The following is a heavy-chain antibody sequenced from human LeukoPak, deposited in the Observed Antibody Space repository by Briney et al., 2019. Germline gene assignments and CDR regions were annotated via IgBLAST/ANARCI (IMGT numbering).Heavy chain of an antibody. V-gene: IGHV3-23*01. D-gene: IGHD3-10*01. CDR1: GFTFSSYA. CDR2: MSGSVGST. Sequence: PGGSLRLSCAASGFTFSSYAMSWVRQAPGEGREWVSAMSGSVGSTYYADSVKGRFTISRDNSKNTLYLQMTSLRAEDTAVYYCAKWGRRITMVRGVIPNWFDPWGQGTLVTVSS. CDR3: AKWGRRITMVRGVIPNWFDP. J-gene: IGHJ5*02.